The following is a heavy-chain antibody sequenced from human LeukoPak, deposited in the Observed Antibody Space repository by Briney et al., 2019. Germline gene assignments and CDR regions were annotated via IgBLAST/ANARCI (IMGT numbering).Heavy chain of an antibody. V-gene: IGHV3-53*01. CDR3: ARGQNIPA. CDR1: GXXXXXXX. D-gene: IGHD1/OR15-1a*01. CDR2: IYSGGST. Sequence: GGSLRLSCAAXGXXXXXXXMNWVRQXPXKGLEWVSVIYSGGSTYYADSVKGRFTISRDNSKNTLYLQMNSLRAEDTAVYYCARGQNIPAWGQGTLVTVSS. J-gene: IGHJ4*02.